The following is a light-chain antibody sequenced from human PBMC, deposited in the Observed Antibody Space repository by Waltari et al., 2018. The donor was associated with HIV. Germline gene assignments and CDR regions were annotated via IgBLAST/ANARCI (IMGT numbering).Light chain of an antibody. J-gene: IGLJ2*01. V-gene: IGLV3-1*01. CDR3: QAWDSTNVI. Sequence: SFELAQPPSVSVSPGQTASTPCSGDRLGRPYINCYFPQSGRAPVLVIYQNDKRPSGLAERFSGSKSGNTASLTISGAQAMDEGDYYCQAWDSTNVIFGGGTKLTVL. CDR1: RLGRPY. CDR2: QND.